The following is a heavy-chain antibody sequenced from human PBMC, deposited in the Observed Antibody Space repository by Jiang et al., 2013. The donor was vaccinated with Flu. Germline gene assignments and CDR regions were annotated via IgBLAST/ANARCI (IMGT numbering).Heavy chain of an antibody. CDR3: ARHTHARYSFAFDI. D-gene: IGHD5-12*01. CDR2: IYYSGST. CDR1: GGSISSYY. V-gene: IGHV4-59*08. Sequence: GPGLVKPSETLSLTCTVSGGSISSYYWSWIRQPPGKGLEWIGYIYYSGSTNYNPSLKSRVTISVDTSKNQFSLKLSSVTAADTAVYYCARHTHARYSFAFDIWGQGTMVTVSS. J-gene: IGHJ3*02.